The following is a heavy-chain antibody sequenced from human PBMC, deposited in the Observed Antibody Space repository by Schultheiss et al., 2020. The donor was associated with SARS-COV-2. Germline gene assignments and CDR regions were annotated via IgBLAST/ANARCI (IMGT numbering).Heavy chain of an antibody. J-gene: IGHJ4*02. D-gene: IGHD6-19*01. CDR1: GFTFSSYG. Sequence: GGSLRLSCAASGFTFSSYGMHWVRQAPGKGLEWVSAISGSGGSTYYADSVKGRFTISRDNSKNTLYLQMNSLRAEDTAVYYCASRPYSSGWYYFDYWGQGTLVTVSS. CDR2: ISGSGGST. V-gene: IGHV3-23*01. CDR3: ASRPYSSGWYYFDY.